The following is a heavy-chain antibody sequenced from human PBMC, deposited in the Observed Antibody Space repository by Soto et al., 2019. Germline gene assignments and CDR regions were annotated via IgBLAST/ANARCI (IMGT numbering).Heavy chain of an antibody. CDR1: GFTFDTYG. D-gene: IGHD3-10*01. J-gene: IGHJ4*02. Sequence: QVQLVESGGGAVQPGRSLRLSCAASGFTFDTYGMHWVRQAPGKGLEWLAVTSWDEGSKYYADSVKGRFTISRDNSKNPLCLQMDSLRPEDTAIYFCAREGTRGDYWGDYWGQGTLVTVSS. CDR2: TSWDEGSK. V-gene: IGHV3-30*03. CDR3: AREGTRGDYWGDY.